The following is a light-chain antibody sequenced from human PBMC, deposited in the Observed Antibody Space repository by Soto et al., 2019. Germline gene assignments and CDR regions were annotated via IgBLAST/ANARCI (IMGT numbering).Light chain of an antibody. V-gene: IGKV4-1*01. Sequence: DIVLTTSPDSLAVSMGERANINCKSSQSFLYSSNNKNYLAWYQQKPGQPPKLLIYWASTRESGVPDRFSGSGSGTDFTLTISSLQAEDVAVYYCQQYYSTPLTFGGGTKVDIK. CDR1: QSFLYSSNNKNY. CDR3: QQYYSTPLT. CDR2: WAS. J-gene: IGKJ4*01.